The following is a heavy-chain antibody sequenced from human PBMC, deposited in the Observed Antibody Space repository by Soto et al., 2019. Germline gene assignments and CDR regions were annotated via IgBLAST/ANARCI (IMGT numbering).Heavy chain of an antibody. D-gene: IGHD3-16*02. CDR3: ARHVGNYDYIWGSYHPVGYYFDY. CDR1: GASISSYY. V-gene: IGHV4-59*08. Sequence: SETLSLTCTVSGASISSYYWSWIRQPPGKGLEWIGYIYYSGSTNYNPSLKSRVTISVDTSKNQFSLKLSSVTAADTAVYYCARHVGNYDYIWGSYHPVGYYFDYWGQGTLVTVSS. CDR2: IYYSGST. J-gene: IGHJ4*02.